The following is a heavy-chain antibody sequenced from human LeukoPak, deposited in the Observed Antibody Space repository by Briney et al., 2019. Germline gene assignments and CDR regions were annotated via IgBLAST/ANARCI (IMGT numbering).Heavy chain of an antibody. V-gene: IGHV4-39*01. CDR3: ARGTGSMIPDY. J-gene: IGHJ4*02. Sequence: KPSETLSLTCTVSGGSISSSSYYWGWIRQPPGKGLEWIGSIYYSGSTYYNPSLKSRVTISVDTSKNQFSLKLSSVTAADTAVYYCARGTGSMIPDYWGQGTLVTVSS. D-gene: IGHD3-22*01. CDR1: GGSISSSSYY. CDR2: IYYSGST.